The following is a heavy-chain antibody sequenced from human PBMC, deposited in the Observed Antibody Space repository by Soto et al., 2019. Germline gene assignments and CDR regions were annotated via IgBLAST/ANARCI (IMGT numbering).Heavy chain of an antibody. D-gene: IGHD2-2*02. CDR1: GGTFSSYA. CDR3: ARGERVVPAAIVQSLGMDV. Sequence: QVQLVQSGAEVKKPGSSVKVSCKASGGTFSSYAISWVRQAPGQGLECMGGIIPIFGTASYAQKFQGRVTITADESTSTAYMELSSLRSEDTAVYYCARGERVVPAAIVQSLGMDVWGQGTTVTVSS. J-gene: IGHJ6*02. V-gene: IGHV1-69*01. CDR2: IIPIFGTA.